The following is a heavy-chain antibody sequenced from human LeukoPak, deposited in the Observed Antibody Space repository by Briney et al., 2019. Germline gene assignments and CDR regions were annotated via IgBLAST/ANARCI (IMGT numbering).Heavy chain of an antibody. CDR2: IDTTSTYI. CDR3: ARSRRDSAWYIDDY. Sequence: GGSLRLSCAASGFTFSSFNMNWVRQAPGKGLEWVASIDTTSTYIFYADSVRGRFTIPRDHARSSLSLQMHSLTADDTAVYYCARSRRDSAWYIDDYWGQGTLVTVSS. CDR1: GFTFSSFN. J-gene: IGHJ4*02. D-gene: IGHD6-13*01. V-gene: IGHV3-21*01.